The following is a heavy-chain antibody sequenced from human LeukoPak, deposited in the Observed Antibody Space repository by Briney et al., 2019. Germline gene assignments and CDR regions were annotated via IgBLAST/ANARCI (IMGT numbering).Heavy chain of an antibody. CDR2: IYYSGST. CDR3: ARSYYDSSGYYGFDP. CDR1: GVSLSSYY. D-gene: IGHD3-22*01. J-gene: IGHJ5*02. Sequence: PSETLSLTCTVSGVSLSSYYWSWIRQPPGKGLEWIGNIYYSGSTNYNPSLKSRVTISVDTSKNQFSLKLSSVTAADTAVYYCARSYYDSSGYYGFDPWGQGTLVTVSS. V-gene: IGHV4-59*08.